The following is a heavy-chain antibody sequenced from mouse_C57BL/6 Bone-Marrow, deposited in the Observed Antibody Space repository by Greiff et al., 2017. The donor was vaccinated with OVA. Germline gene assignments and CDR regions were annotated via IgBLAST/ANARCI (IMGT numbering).Heavy chain of an antibody. CDR1: GFTFSSYA. J-gene: IGHJ2*01. CDR2: ISSGGDYI. V-gene: IGHV5S21*01. Sequence: EVKLMESGAGLVKPGGSLKLSCAASGFTFSSYAMSWVRQTPEKRLEWVAYISSGGDYIYYADTVKGRFTISRDNARNTLYLQMSSLKSEDTAMYYSVREYINYSYSIDTRGQGTTLTVS. CDR3: VREYINYSYSIDT. D-gene: IGHD2-5*01.